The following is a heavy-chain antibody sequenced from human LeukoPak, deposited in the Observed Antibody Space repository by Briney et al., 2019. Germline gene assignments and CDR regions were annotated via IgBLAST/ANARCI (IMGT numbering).Heavy chain of an antibody. Sequence: PSETLSLTCAVYGGSFSGYYWNWIRQPPGKGLEWIGEINHSGSTNYNPSLKSRVTISVDTSKNQFSLKLSSVTAADTAVYYCARYYYGSGSYQSLDYWGQGTLVTVSS. CDR1: GGSFSGYY. CDR2: INHSGST. CDR3: ARYYYGSGSYQSLDY. V-gene: IGHV4-34*01. J-gene: IGHJ4*02. D-gene: IGHD3-10*01.